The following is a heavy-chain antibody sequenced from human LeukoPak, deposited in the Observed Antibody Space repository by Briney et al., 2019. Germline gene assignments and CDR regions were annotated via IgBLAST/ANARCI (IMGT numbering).Heavy chain of an antibody. CDR1: GYSISSGSY. J-gene: IGHJ4*02. V-gene: IGHV4-61*01. CDR3: ARVYDY. Sequence: SETLSLTCAVSGYSISSGSYWGWIRQPPGKGLEWIGYIYYSGSTNYNPSLKSRVTISVDTSKNQFSLKLSSVTAADTAVYYCARVYDYWGQGTLVTVSS. CDR2: IYYSGST.